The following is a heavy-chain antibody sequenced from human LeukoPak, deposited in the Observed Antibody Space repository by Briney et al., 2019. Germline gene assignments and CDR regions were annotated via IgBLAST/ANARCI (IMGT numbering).Heavy chain of an antibody. D-gene: IGHD3-10*01. J-gene: IGHJ4*02. CDR1: GGSISSFY. CDR2: IYYTGST. CDR3: ARHVGIIAPYFDY. V-gene: IGHV4-59*08. Sequence: SETLPLTCTVSGGSISSFYWSWIRQPPGKGLEWIGYIYYTGSTKYNPSLKSRVTISVDKSKDQFSLKLSSVTAADTAVYYCARHVGIIAPYFDYWGQGTLVTVSS.